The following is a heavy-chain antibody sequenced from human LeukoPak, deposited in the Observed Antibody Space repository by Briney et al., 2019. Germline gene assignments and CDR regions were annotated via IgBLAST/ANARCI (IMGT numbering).Heavy chain of an antibody. CDR3: ARVPAALNWFDP. D-gene: IGHD2-2*01. CDR1: GGSISSGDYY. Sequence: SETLSLTCTVSGGSISSGDYYWSWIRQPPGKGLEWIGYIYYSRSTYYNPSLKSRVTISVDTPKNQFSLKLSSVTAADTAVYYCARVPAALNWFDPWGQGTLVTVSS. J-gene: IGHJ5*02. CDR2: IYYSRST. V-gene: IGHV4-30-4*08.